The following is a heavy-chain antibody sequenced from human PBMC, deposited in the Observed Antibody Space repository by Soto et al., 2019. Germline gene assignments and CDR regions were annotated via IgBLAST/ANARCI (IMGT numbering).Heavy chain of an antibody. V-gene: IGHV4-34*01. CDR1: GGSFSGYY. D-gene: IGHD3-3*01. CDR3: ARARYNFWSGYREDYYYGMDV. J-gene: IGHJ6*02. CDR2: INHSGST. Sequence: SETLSLTCAVYGGSFSGYYWSWIRQPPGKGLEWIGEINHSGSTNYNPSLKSRVTISVDTSKNQFSLKLSSVTTADTAVYYCARARYNFWSGYREDYYYGMDVWGQGTTVTVSS.